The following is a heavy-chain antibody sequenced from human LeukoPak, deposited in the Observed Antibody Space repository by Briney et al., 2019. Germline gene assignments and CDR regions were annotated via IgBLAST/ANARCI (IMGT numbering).Heavy chain of an antibody. CDR3: ARTNYYYSSGYRYYYYYYYMDV. Sequence: SETLSLTCTVSGGSISSHYWSWIRQPPGKGLEWIGYIYYSGSTNYNPSLKSRVTISVDTSKNQFSLKLSSVTAADTAVYYCARTNYYYSSGYRYYYYYYYMDVWGKGTTVTVSS. J-gene: IGHJ6*03. V-gene: IGHV4-59*11. CDR2: IYYSGST. D-gene: IGHD3-22*01. CDR1: GGSISSHY.